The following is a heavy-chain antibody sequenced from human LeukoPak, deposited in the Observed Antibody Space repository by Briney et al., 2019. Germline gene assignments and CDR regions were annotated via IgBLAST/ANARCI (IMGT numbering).Heavy chain of an antibody. Sequence: GGSLRLSCAASGFTFSIYSMSWVRLAPGKALEWVASITSSSSFIYYADSVKGRFTISRDNAKNSLYLQMNSLRAEDTAVYYCARDPPLGYCSSSSCPHLDYWGQGTLVTVSS. CDR3: ARDPPLGYCSSSSCPHLDY. CDR2: ITSSSSFI. J-gene: IGHJ4*02. V-gene: IGHV3-21*01. CDR1: GFTFSIYS. D-gene: IGHD2-2*01.